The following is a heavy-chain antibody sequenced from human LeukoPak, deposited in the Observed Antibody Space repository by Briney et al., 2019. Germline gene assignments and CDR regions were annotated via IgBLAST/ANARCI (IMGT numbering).Heavy chain of an antibody. CDR1: GGTFSIYA. CDR3: ARVNDILTGPNWFDP. CDR2: IIPIFGTA. V-gene: IGHV1-69*05. J-gene: IGHJ5*02. D-gene: IGHD3-9*01. Sequence: SVKVSCKASGGTFSIYAISWVRQAPGQGVEWMGGIIPIFGTANYAQKFQGRVTITTDESTSTAYMELSSLRSEDTAVYYCARVNDILTGPNWFDPWGQGTLVTVSS.